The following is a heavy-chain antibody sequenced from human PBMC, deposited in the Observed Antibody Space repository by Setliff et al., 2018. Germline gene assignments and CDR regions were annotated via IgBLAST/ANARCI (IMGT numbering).Heavy chain of an antibody. CDR2: ISSSSSTI. CDR3: AKDRVPDGKWDFDS. D-gene: IGHD2-8*01. J-gene: IGHJ4*02. Sequence: GGSLRLSCATSGFTFSDYYMSWIRQTPGKGLEWVAYISSSSSTIYYADSVKGRFTISRDNSQNTVYLQMTNLRVEDTAIYYCAKDRVPDGKWDFDSSGPGILVTVSS. V-gene: IGHV3-11*01. CDR1: GFTFSDYY.